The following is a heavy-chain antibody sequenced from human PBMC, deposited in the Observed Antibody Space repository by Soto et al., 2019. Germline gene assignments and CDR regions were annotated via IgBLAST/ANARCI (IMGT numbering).Heavy chain of an antibody. D-gene: IGHD6-19*01. V-gene: IGHV3-33*01. J-gene: IGHJ6*02. Sequence: QVQLVESGGGVVQPGRSLRLSCAASGFTFSSYGMHWVRQAPGKGLEWVAVIWYDGSNKYYADSVKGRFTISRDNSKNTLYLQMNSLRAEDTAVDYCARSSGPMVYYGMDVWGQGTTVTVSS. CDR1: GFTFSSYG. CDR2: IWYDGSNK. CDR3: ARSSGPMVYYGMDV.